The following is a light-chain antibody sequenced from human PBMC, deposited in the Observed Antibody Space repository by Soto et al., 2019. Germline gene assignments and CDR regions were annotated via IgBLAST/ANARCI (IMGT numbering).Light chain of an antibody. CDR2: GNS. V-gene: IGLV1-40*01. Sequence: QSVLTQPPSASGAPGQRDTISCTGSSSNIGAGYDVHWYQQLPGTAPKLLIYGNSNRPSGVPDRFSGSKSGTSASLAITGLQAEDEADYYCQSYDSSLSALWVFGGGTQLTVL. CDR3: QSYDSSLSALWV. J-gene: IGLJ3*02. CDR1: SSNIGAGYD.